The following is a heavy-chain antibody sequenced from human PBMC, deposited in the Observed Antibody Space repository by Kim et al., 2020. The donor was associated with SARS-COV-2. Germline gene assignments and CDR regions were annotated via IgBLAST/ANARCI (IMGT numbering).Heavy chain of an antibody. CDR1: GGSFSGYY. CDR2: INHSGST. J-gene: IGHJ4*02. Sequence: SETLSLTCAVYGGSFSGYYWSWIRQPPGKGREWIGEINHSGSTNYNTSLKSRVTISVDTSKNQFSLKLSSVTAADTAVYYCARVYCSSTSCWVYFDYWGQGTLVTVSS. CDR3: ARVYCSSTSCWVYFDY. V-gene: IGHV4-34*01. D-gene: IGHD2-2*01.